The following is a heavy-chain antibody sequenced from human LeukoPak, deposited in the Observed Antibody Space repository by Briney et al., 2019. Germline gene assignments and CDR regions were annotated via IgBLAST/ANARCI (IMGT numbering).Heavy chain of an antibody. CDR1: GFTFSSCS. CDR3: VRGSIAAAGIDY. CDR2: IKGDGSSI. J-gene: IGHJ4*02. V-gene: IGHV3-74*01. Sequence: GGSLRLSCAASGFTFSSCSMHWVRQAPGKGLVWVSRIKGDGSSISYADSVKGRFTIFRDNAKNTLFLQMDSLRAEDTAVYYCVRGSIAAAGIDYWGQGTLVTVSS. D-gene: IGHD6-13*01.